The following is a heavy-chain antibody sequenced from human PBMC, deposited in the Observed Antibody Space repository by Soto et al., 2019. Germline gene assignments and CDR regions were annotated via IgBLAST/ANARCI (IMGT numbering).Heavy chain of an antibody. CDR3: GSVFEY. Sequence: PGGSLRLSCAASGFTFSNYWMHCVRQVPWRGLVWVSLISHDGSVTSYADSVKGRFTISRDKAKNTVYLQMNSLRADDTAVYYCGSVFEYWAHGTMVTVSS. CDR1: GFTFSNYW. CDR2: ISHDGSVT. J-gene: IGHJ4*01. V-gene: IGHV3-74*01.